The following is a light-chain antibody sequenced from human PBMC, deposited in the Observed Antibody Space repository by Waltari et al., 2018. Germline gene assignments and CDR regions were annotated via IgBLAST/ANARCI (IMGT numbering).Light chain of an antibody. CDR3: NSRDSSGNHP. V-gene: IGLV3-19*01. Sequence: SSELTQDPAVSVALGQTVRITCQGDSLRNYYASCYQQKLGQAPVLVIYGKNYRPSGIPDRFSGSSSGNTASLTITGAQAEDEADYYCNSRDSSGNHPFGGGTKLTVL. J-gene: IGLJ2*01. CDR2: GKN. CDR1: SLRNYY.